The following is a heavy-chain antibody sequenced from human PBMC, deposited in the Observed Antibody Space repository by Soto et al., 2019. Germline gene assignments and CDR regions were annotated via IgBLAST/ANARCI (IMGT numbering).Heavy chain of an antibody. V-gene: IGHV4-39*01. J-gene: IGHJ6*02. Sequence: SETLSLTCTVSGGSISSSSYYWGWIRQPPGKGLEWIGSIYYSGSTYYNPSLKSRVTISVDTSKNQFSLKLSSVTAADTAVYYCARQGGYFGWLRDYGMDVWGQGTTVTVSS. CDR2: IYYSGST. CDR3: ARQGGYFGWLRDYGMDV. CDR1: GGSISSSSYY. D-gene: IGHD3-9*01.